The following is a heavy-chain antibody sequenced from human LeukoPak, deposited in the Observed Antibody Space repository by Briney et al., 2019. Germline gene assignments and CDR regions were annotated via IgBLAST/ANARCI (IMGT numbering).Heavy chain of an antibody. CDR1: GGSISSYY. Sequence: PSETLSLTCTVSGGSISSYYWSWIRQPPGKGLEWIGYIYYSGSTNYNPSLKSRVTISVDTSKNQFSLKLPSVTAADTAVYYCGRTWGYYFDYWGQGTLVTVSS. V-gene: IGHV4-59*12. J-gene: IGHJ4*02. CDR2: IYYSGST. CDR3: GRTWGYYFDY. D-gene: IGHD3-16*01.